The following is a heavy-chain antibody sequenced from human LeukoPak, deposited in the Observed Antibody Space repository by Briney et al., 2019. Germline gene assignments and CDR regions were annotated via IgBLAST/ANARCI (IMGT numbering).Heavy chain of an antibody. J-gene: IGHJ6*02. D-gene: IGHD1-14*01. Sequence: GGSLRLSCTASGFTFSNAWMSWVRQAPGKGLEWVAVISYDGSNKYYADSVKGRFTISRDNSKNSVYLQMNSLRAEDTAVYYCARRSPEYYYYAMDVWGQGTTVTVSS. V-gene: IGHV3-30-3*01. CDR3: ARRSPEYYYYAMDV. CDR2: ISYDGSNK. CDR1: GFTFSNAW.